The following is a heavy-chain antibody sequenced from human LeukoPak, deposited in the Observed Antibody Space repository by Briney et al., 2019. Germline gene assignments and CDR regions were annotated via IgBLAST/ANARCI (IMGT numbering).Heavy chain of an antibody. V-gene: IGHV4-4*02. CDR3: ARVIVATTGGFDY. Sequence: SSETRSLTCTVSGGSISSGDYYWSWVRQPPGKGLEWIGEIYHSGSTNYNPSLKSRVTISVDKSKNQFSLKLSSVTAADTAVYYCARVIVATTGGFDYWGQGTLVTVSS. CDR1: GGSISSGDYY. CDR2: IYHSGST. D-gene: IGHD5-12*01. J-gene: IGHJ4*02.